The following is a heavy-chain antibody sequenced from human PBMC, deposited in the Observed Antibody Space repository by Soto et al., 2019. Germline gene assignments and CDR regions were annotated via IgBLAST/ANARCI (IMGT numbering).Heavy chain of an antibody. J-gene: IGHJ4*02. CDR3: AKARCITTNCYVPDY. Sequence: GGSLRLSCAASGFTFDDYGMSWVRQAPGKGLEWVSGINWNGGSTGYADSVKGRFTISRDNAKNTLYLQMNSLSGEDTAMYYCAKARCITTNCYVPDYWGQGTMVTVSS. CDR1: GFTFDDYG. D-gene: IGHD3-10*01. V-gene: IGHV3-20*04. CDR2: INWNGGST.